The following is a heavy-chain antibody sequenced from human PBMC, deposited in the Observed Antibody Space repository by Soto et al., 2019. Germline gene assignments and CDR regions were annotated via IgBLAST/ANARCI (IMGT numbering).Heavy chain of an antibody. J-gene: IGHJ4*02. Sequence: GGSLRLSCAASGFTFSSYSMNWVRQAPGKGLEWVSYISSSSTIYYADSVKGRFTISRDNAKNSLYLQMNSLRAEDTAVYYCARVNYGLVFGVVDHWGRGTLVTVSS. D-gene: IGHD3-3*01. CDR1: GFTFSSYS. CDR3: ARVNYGLVFGVVDH. CDR2: ISSSSTI. V-gene: IGHV3-48*01.